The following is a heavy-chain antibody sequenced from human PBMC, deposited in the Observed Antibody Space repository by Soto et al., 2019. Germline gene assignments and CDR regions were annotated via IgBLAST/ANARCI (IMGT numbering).Heavy chain of an antibody. Sequence: QVQLQESGPGLVKPSQTLSLTCTVSGGSISTGGYYWSWIRQHPGRGLEWIGYIYHSGMTFSNPSLQSRFAISLDTSKNKFSLTLSSVTSADTAVYYCATVRLYLHDAVDIWGHVTIVSVSS. CDR2: IYHSGMT. J-gene: IGHJ3*02. V-gene: IGHV4-31*03. D-gene: IGHD4-17*01. CDR1: GGSISTGGYY. CDR3: ATVRLYLHDAVDI.